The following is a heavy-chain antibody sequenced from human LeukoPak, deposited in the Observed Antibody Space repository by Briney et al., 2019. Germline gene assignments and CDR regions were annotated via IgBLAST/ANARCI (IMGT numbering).Heavy chain of an antibody. CDR1: GYTLTSYG. D-gene: IGHD6-25*01. Sequence: GASVKVSCKASGYTLTSYGISWVRQAPGQGVEWMGWISAYNGNTNYAQKLQGRVTMTTDTSTSTAYMEPRSLRSDDTAVYYCARDHPSGVFDYWGQGTLVTVSS. J-gene: IGHJ4*02. CDR3: ARDHPSGVFDY. CDR2: ISAYNGNT. V-gene: IGHV1-18*01.